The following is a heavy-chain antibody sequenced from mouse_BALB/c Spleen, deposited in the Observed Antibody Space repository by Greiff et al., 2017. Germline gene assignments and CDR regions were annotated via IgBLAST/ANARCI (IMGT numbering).Heavy chain of an antibody. V-gene: IGHV5-6-5*01. CDR2: ISSGGST. CDR3: ARGLYGNYWFAY. Sequence: EVMLVESGGGLVKPGGSLKLSCAASGFTFSSYAMSWVRQTPEKRLEWVASISSGGSTYYPDSVKGRFTISRDNARNILYLQMSSLRSEDTAMYYCARGLYGNYWFAYWGQGTLVTVSA. D-gene: IGHD2-1*01. J-gene: IGHJ3*01. CDR1: GFTFSSYA.